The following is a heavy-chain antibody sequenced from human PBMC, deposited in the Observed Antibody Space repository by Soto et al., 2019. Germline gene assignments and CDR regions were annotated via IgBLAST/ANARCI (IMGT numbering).Heavy chain of an antibody. V-gene: IGHV4-59*01. CDR1: GASISDYS. J-gene: IGHJ5*02. Sequence: SETLSLTCTVSGASISDYSWSWIQQSPGKGLEWIGYIFDSGDTAYNPSLKSRVTISVDTPRNHFSLELTSVTAADTAIYFCAREHCRGTSCFPGEWFDPWGQGTLVTVSS. CDR3: AREHCRGTSCFPGEWFDP. D-gene: IGHD2-2*01. CDR2: IFDSGDT.